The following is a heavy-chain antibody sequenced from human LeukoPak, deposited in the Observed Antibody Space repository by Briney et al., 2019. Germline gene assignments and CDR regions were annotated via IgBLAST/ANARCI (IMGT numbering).Heavy chain of an antibody. CDR2: ISGSDGST. D-gene: IGHD2-15*01. V-gene: IGHV3-23*01. CDR3: AKGRGYCTGGSCYSDY. CDR1: GFTFSSYA. J-gene: IGHJ4*02. Sequence: PGGSLRLSCAASGFTFSSYAISWVRQAPGKGLEWVSTISGSDGSTYYADSVKGRFTISRDNSKNTLYLQMNSLRVEDTAIYYCAKGRGYCTGGSCYSDYWGQGTLVTVSS.